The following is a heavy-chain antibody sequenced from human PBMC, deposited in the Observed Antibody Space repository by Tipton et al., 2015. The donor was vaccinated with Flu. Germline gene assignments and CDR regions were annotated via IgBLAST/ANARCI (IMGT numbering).Heavy chain of an antibody. CDR1: GDSVSSNSAA. Sequence: LRLSCAISGDSVSSNSAAWNWIRQSPSRGLEWLGRTYYRSKWYNDYAVSVKSRITINPGTSKNQLSLQLNSVTPEDTAVYYCARDSTLPGIAVAGNFDYWGQGTLVTVAS. J-gene: IGHJ4*02. D-gene: IGHD6-19*01. CDR2: TYYRSKWYN. CDR3: ARDSTLPGIAVAGNFDY. V-gene: IGHV6-1*01.